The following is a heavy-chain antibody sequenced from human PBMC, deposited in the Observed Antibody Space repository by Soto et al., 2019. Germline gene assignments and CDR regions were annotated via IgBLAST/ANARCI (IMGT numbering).Heavy chain of an antibody. J-gene: IGHJ4*02. Sequence: GESLKISCKGSGYSFTSYWISWVRQMPGKGLEWMGRIDPSDSCTNYSPSFQGHVTISRDNSKNTLYLQMNSLGAADTAVYYCGRCTSTSCHLGSDYWGQGTLVTVSS. CDR1: GYSFTSYW. CDR3: GRCTSTSCHLGSDY. D-gene: IGHD2-2*01. V-gene: IGHV5-10-1*01. CDR2: IDPSDSCT.